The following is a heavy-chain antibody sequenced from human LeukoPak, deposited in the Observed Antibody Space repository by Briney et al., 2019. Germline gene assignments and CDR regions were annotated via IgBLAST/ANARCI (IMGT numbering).Heavy chain of an antibody. D-gene: IGHD4-11*01. Sequence: PGGSLRLSCAASGFTFSSYAMTWVRQAPGKGLEWVSAISGSGGTTYYADSVKGRFTISRDNSKNTLYLQMNSLRAEDTAVYYCAKGRRSVDYNNYSNDHWGQGTLVTVSS. J-gene: IGHJ4*02. V-gene: IGHV3-23*01. CDR1: GFTFSSYA. CDR3: AKGRRSVDYNNYSNDH. CDR2: ISGSGGTT.